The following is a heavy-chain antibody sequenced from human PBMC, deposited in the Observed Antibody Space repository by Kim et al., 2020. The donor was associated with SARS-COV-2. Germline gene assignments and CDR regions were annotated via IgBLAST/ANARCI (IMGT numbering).Heavy chain of an antibody. CDR3: TRLVRDVATGDF. D-gene: IGHD2-15*01. V-gene: IGHV3-72*01. J-gene: IGHJ4*02. Sequence: EYASSWRGRFTISRDDSRNSVYLQMNSLKSEDPAVYYCTRLVRDVATGDFWGQGTLVTVSS.